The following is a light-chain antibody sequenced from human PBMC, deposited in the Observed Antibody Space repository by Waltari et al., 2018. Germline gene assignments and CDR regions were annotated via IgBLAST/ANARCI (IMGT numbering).Light chain of an antibody. CDR1: QGISSY. V-gene: IGKV1-8*01. Sequence: AIRMTQSPSSFSASTGDRVTITCRGSQGISSYLAWYQRKPGKAPKLLIYAASALPSGVPSRFRGSGSGTDFTLTISCLQSEDFATYYCQQYYSYPFTFGPGTKVDIK. J-gene: IGKJ3*01. CDR2: AAS. CDR3: QQYYSYPFT.